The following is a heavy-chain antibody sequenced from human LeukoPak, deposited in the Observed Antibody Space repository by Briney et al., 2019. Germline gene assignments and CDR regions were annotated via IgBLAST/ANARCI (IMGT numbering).Heavy chain of an antibody. J-gene: IGHJ3*02. V-gene: IGHV1-24*01. D-gene: IGHD3-3*01. Sequence: GASVKVSCKLSGYSGIELDMHWVRQAPGKGLEWMGGFDREDGGTIYARKFQGRVTMTEDTPTDTAYMELTSLTSDDTAVYYCATHTISGVVIYALQMWGRGTLVTVSS. CDR3: ATHTISGVVIYALQM. CDR1: GYSGIELD. CDR2: FDREDGGT.